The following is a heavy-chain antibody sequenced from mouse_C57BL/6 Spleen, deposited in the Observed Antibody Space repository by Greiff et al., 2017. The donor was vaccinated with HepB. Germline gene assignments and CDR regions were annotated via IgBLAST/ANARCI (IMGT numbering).Heavy chain of an antibody. CDR1: GFTFSSYT. Sequence: EVMLVESGGGLVKPGGSLKLSCAASGFTFSSYTMSWVRQTPEKRLEWVATISGGGGNTYYPDSVKGRFTISRDNAKNTLYLQMSSLRSEDTALYYCARHLYYGSPMDYWGQGTSVTVSS. CDR3: ARHLYYGSPMDY. V-gene: IGHV5-9*01. D-gene: IGHD1-1*01. CDR2: ISGGGGNT. J-gene: IGHJ4*01.